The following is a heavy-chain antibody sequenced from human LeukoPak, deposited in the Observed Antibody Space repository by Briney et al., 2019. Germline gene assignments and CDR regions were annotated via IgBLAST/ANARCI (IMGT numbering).Heavy chain of an antibody. CDR1: GFTFSSYW. Sequence: PGRSLRLSCAASGFTFSSYWMSWVRPGPGKGLGWVANIKQDGSEKYYVDSVKGRFTISRDNAKNSLYLQMNSLRAEDTAVYYCARLSGSITFFGVVGDYWGQGTLVTVSS. D-gene: IGHD3-3*01. V-gene: IGHV3-7*01. CDR3: ARLSGSITFFGVVGDY. CDR2: IKQDGSEK. J-gene: IGHJ4*02.